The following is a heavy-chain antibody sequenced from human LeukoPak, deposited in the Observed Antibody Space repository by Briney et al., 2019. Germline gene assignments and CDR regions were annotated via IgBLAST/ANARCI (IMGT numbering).Heavy chain of an antibody. J-gene: IGHJ4*02. D-gene: IGHD3-22*01. CDR3: ARATKYYYDSSGYYYYFDY. CDR1: GGSISSYY. V-gene: IGHV4-59*12. Sequence: SETLSLTCTVSGGSISSYYWSWIRQPPGKGLEWIGYIYYSGSTNYNPSLKSRVTMSVDTSKNQFSLKLSSVTAADTAVYYCARATKYYYDSSGYYYYFDYWGQGTPVTVSS. CDR2: IYYSGST.